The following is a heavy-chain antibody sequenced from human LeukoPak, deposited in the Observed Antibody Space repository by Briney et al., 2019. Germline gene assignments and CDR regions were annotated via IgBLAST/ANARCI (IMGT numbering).Heavy chain of an antibody. D-gene: IGHD6-19*01. CDR2: INPNSGGT. CDR1: GYAYTGYY. CDR3: AKGRVVAGSKSLTYHWFDP. J-gene: IGHJ5*02. Sequence: ASVKVSCKASGYAYTGYYIHWVRQAPGQGLEWMGWINPNSGGTKYAQKFQGRVTMTRDTSITTAYMGLSRLRSDDTAVYYCAKGRVVAGSKSLTYHWFDPWGQGTLVTVSS. V-gene: IGHV1-2*02.